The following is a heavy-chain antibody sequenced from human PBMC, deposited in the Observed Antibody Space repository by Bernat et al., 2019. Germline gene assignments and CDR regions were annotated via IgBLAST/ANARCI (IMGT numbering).Heavy chain of an antibody. CDR3: ATDVGAD. CDR1: GFTFSGQW. CDR2: IKQDGSEK. Sequence: EVQLVESGGDLVQPGGSLRLSCAASGFTFSGQWMTWVRQAPGKGLAWVANIKQDGSEKYYVDSVKGRFTISRDNAKNSLYLQMNSLRAEDTAVYYCATDVGADWGQGTLVTVSS. D-gene: IGHD3-10*01. V-gene: IGHV3-7*03. J-gene: IGHJ4*02.